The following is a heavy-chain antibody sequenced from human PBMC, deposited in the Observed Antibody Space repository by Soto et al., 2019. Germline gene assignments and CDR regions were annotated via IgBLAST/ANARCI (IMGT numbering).Heavy chain of an antibody. V-gene: IGHV1-69*12. CDR2: IIPIFGTA. Sequence: QVQLVQSGAEVKKPGSSVKVSCKASGGTFSSYAISWVRQAPGQGLEWMGGIIPIFGTANYAQKFQGRVTITADRSMXTAYMELSSLRSEDTAVYYCSAALAAAGSYNWFDPWGQGTLVTVSS. D-gene: IGHD6-13*01. CDR1: GGTFSSYA. J-gene: IGHJ5*02. CDR3: SAALAAAGSYNWFDP.